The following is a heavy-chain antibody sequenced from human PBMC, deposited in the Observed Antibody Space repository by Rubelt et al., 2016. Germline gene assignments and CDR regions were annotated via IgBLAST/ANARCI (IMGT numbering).Heavy chain of an antibody. J-gene: IGHJ5*02. Sequence: EVLLVQSGGGLVEPGGSLRLSCAASGFTFRDYAINWVRQAPGKGLEWVSWISTSGSTIFYADSVKGRFTISRDNARDNAKSSLVWQRGDRRRDDTAVYYCAEDKYVGWQNPVTDLWGQGTLVTVSS. V-gene: IGHV3-48*01. CDR3: AEDKYVGWQNPVTDL. CDR1: GFTFRDYA. D-gene: IGHD4-11*01. CDR2: ISTSGSTI.